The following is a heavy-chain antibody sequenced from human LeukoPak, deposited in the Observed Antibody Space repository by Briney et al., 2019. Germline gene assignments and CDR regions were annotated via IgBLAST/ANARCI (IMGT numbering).Heavy chain of an antibody. CDR3: AKDPHSGSYYFDY. CDR2: IRYDGSNK. Sequence: GGSLRLSCAASGFTFSSYGMHWVRQAPGKGLEWVAFIRYDGSNKYYADSVKGRFTISRDNSKNTLYLQMHSLRAEDTAVYYCAKDPHSGSYYFDYWGQGTLVTVSS. CDR1: GFTFSSYG. V-gene: IGHV3-30*02. D-gene: IGHD1-26*01. J-gene: IGHJ4*02.